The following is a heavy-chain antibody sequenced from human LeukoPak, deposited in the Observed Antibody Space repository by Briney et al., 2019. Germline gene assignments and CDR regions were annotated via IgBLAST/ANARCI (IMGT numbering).Heavy chain of an antibody. CDR1: GFTFSDYY. D-gene: IGHD6-13*01. V-gene: IGHV3-11*01. CDR3: ANERGYSSSWYRAGRVFDY. Sequence: GGSLRLSCAASGFTFSDYYMSWIRQAPGKGLEWVSYISSSGSTYYADSVKGRFTISRDNSKNTLYLQMNSLRAEDTAVYYCANERGYSSSWYRAGRVFDYWGQGTLVTVSS. CDR2: ISSSGST. J-gene: IGHJ4*02.